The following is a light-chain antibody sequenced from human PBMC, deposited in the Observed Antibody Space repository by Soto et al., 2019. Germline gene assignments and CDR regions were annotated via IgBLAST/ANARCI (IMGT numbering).Light chain of an antibody. Sequence: EIVLTQSPGTLSLSPGERATLSCRASQSVSSSYLAWYKQKPGQAPRLLIYGASSRATGIPDRFSGSGSGTDFTLTISRLEPEDFAVYYCQQYGSSPYTFRQGTKLEIK. CDR3: QQYGSSPYT. J-gene: IGKJ2*01. CDR1: QSVSSSY. CDR2: GAS. V-gene: IGKV3-20*01.